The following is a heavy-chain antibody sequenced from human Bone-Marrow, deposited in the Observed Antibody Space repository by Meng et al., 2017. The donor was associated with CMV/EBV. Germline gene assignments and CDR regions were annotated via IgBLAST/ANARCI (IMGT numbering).Heavy chain of an antibody. Sequence: GESLKISCAASGFTFSSYAMHWVRQAPGKGLEWVAVISYDGSNKYYADSVKGRFTISRDNSKNTLYLQMNSLRAEDTAVYYCARAEERDYGMDVWGQGNTVTVSS. J-gene: IGHJ6*02. CDR2: ISYDGSNK. CDR1: GFTFSSYA. CDR3: ARAEERDYGMDV. V-gene: IGHV3-30*04.